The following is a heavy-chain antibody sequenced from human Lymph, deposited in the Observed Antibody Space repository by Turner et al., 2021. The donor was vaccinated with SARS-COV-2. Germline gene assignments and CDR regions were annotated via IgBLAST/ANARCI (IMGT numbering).Heavy chain of an antibody. J-gene: IGHJ4*02. CDR1: GFTFSHYA. D-gene: IGHD3-22*01. CDR2: ISGSGGDT. CDR3: AKGVRGAMIVVVIPYFDY. Sequence: EVQLLESGGGLVQPGGSLRLSCAASGFTFSHYAMSWVRQAPGKGLWWVSDISGSGGDTYYADSVKGRFTISRDNSKNTLYLQMNSLRAEDTAVYYCAKGVRGAMIVVVIPYFDYWGQGTLVTVSS. V-gene: IGHV3-23*01.